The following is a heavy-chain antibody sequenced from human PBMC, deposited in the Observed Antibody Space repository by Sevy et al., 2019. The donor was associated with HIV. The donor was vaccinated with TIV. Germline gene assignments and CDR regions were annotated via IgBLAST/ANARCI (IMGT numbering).Heavy chain of an antibody. V-gene: IGHV3-30*02. D-gene: IGHD2-8*01. J-gene: IGHJ5*02. CDR2: ISFDGLTE. CDR3: ARDRWCSHTKCHNWFDP. Sequence: GGSLRLSCGASGFMFSTFGMHWVRQAPGKGPEWVAFISFDGLTEYHADSVKGRFTVSRDNSNNILFLEVNSLRAEDTGVYYCARDRWCSHTKCHNWFDPWGQGTRVTVSS. CDR1: GFMFSTFG.